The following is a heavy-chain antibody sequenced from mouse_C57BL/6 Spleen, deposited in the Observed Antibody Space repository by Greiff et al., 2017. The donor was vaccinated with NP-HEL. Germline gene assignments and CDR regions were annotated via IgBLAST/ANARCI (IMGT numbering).Heavy chain of an antibody. CDR3: ARYPYYYGSSYTGAMDY. Sequence: VQLQQSGPVLVKPGASVKMSCKASGYTFTDYYMNWVKQSHGKSLEWIGVINPYNGGTSYNQKFKGKATLPVDKSSSTAYMELSSLTSEDSAVYYCARYPYYYGSSYTGAMDYWGQGTSVTVSS. CDR1: GYTFTDYY. CDR2: INPYNGGT. J-gene: IGHJ4*01. D-gene: IGHD1-1*01. V-gene: IGHV1-19*01.